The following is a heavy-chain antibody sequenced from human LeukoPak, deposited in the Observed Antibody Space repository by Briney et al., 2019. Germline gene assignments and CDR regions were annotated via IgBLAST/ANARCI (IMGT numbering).Heavy chain of an antibody. CDR1: GFTFSSYA. CDR3: ARVRNLNSVAGTVDY. CDR2: ISGSGGST. D-gene: IGHD6-19*01. Sequence: GGSLRLSCAASGFTFSSYAMSWVRQAPGKGLEWVSAISGSGGSTYYADSVKGRFTISRDNSKNTLYLQMNSLRAEDTAVYFCARVRNLNSVAGTVDYWGQGTLVTVSS. J-gene: IGHJ4*02. V-gene: IGHV3-23*01.